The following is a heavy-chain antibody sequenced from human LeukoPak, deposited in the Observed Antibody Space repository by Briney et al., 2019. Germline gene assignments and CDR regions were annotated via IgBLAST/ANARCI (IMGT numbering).Heavy chain of an antibody. V-gene: IGHV3-30*18. J-gene: IGHJ3*02. D-gene: IGHD3-16*01. CDR3: AKSLGENEAFDI. CDR2: ISYDGSNK. Sequence: PGGSLRLSCAASGFTFSSYGMHWVRQAPGKGLEWVAVISYDGSNKYYADSVKGRFTISRDNSKNTLYLQMNSLRAEDTAVYYCAKSLGENEAFDIWGQGTMVTVSS. CDR1: GFTFSSYG.